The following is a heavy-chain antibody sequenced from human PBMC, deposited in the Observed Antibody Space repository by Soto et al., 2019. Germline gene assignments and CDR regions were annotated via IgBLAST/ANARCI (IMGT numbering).Heavy chain of an antibody. CDR3: AKDDSSSWYAQAVFGY. D-gene: IGHD6-13*01. V-gene: IGHV3-23*01. CDR1: GFTFSNFS. J-gene: IGHJ4*02. CDR2: ISGNGSNK. Sequence: PGGSLRLSCAASGFTFSNFSINWVRQAPGKGLEWVAAISGNGSNKYYVDSVKGRFTFSRDNSKNTLYLQMNSLRAEDTAVYYCAKDDSSSWYAQAVFGYWGQGTLVTVSS.